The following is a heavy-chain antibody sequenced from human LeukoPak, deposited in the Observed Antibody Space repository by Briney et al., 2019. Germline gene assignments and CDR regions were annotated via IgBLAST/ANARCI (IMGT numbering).Heavy chain of an antibody. D-gene: IGHD4-17*01. J-gene: IGHJ4*02. V-gene: IGHV3-23*01. CDR2: ITSSGGDT. CDR3: AISGHGDSDY. CDR1: GSGLTFDNYF. Sequence: GGSLRLSCTASGSGLTFDNYFMSWVRQAPGKGLEWVSGITSSGGDTYYADSVKGRFIISRDNSKNTVILLMDSLRGDDTAVYYCAISGHGDSDYWGQGTLVTVSS.